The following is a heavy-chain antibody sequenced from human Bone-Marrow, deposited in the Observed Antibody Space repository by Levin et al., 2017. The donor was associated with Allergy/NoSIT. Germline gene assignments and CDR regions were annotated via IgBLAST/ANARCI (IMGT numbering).Heavy chain of an antibody. V-gene: IGHV3-33*01. D-gene: IGHD7-27*01. CDR3: ASGTNWGTSFDY. CDR2: IWYDGSNK. J-gene: IGHJ4*02. Sequence: GGSLRLSCAASGFTFSSYGMHWVRQAPGKGLEWVAVIWYDGSNKYYADSVKGRFTISRDNSKNTLYLQMNSLRAEDTAVYYCASGTNWGTSFDYWGQGTLVTVSS. CDR1: GFTFSSYG.